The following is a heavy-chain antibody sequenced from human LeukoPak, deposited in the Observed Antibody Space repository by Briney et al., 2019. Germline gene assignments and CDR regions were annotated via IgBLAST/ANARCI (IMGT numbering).Heavy chain of an antibody. J-gene: IGHJ5*02. V-gene: IGHV4-34*01. D-gene: IGHD6-13*01. CDR3: ARGDSLGYSSSWYRFDP. Sequence: TSETLSLTCAVYGGSFSGYYWSWIRQPPGKGLEWIGEINHSGSTNYNPSLKSRVTISVDTSKNQLSLKLSSVTAADTAVYYCARGDSLGYSSSWYRFDPWGQGTLVTVSS. CDR1: GGSFSGYY. CDR2: INHSGST.